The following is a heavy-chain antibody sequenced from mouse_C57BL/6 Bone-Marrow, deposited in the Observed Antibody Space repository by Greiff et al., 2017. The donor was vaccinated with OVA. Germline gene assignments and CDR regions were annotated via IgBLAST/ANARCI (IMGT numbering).Heavy chain of an antibody. J-gene: IGHJ4*01. CDR1: GYTFTDYY. CDR2: INPNNGGT. V-gene: IGHV1-26*01. Sequence: EVQLQQSGPELVKPGASVKISCKASGYTFTDYYMNWVKQSHGKSLEWIGDINPNNGGTSYNQKFKGKATLTVDKSSSTAYMELRSLTSEDSAVYYCTGGGADYSWLDYWGQGTSVTVS. D-gene: IGHD1-1*01. CDR3: TGGGADYSWLDY.